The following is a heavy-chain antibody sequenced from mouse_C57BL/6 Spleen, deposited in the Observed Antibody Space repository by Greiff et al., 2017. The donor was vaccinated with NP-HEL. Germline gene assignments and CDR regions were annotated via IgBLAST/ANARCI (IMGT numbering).Heavy chain of an antibody. CDR2: IYPGDGDT. D-gene: IGHD3-1*01. CDR3: ARWGLSYYFDY. V-gene: IGHV1-82*01. CDR1: GYAFSSSW. Sequence: VKLMESGPELVKPGASVKISCKASGYAFSSSWMNWVKQRPGKGLEWIGRIYPGDGDTNYNGKFKGKATLTADKSSSTAYMQLSSLTSEDSAVYFCARWGLSYYFDYWGQGTTLTVSS. J-gene: IGHJ2*01.